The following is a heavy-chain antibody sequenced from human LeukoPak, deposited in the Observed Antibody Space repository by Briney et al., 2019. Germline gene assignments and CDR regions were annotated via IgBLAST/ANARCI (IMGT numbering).Heavy chain of an antibody. D-gene: IGHD4-11*01. Sequence: GRSLRLSCTTSGFIFGDYAMSWVRQAPGKGLEWVGFIRSKAYGGTTEYAASVKGGFTISRDDSKNIAYLQMNSLKTEDTAVHYCARGPYNNVVNLDSWGQGTLVTVSS. V-gene: IGHV3-49*04. CDR2: IRSKAYGGTT. CDR1: GFIFGDYA. CDR3: ARGPYNNVVNLDS. J-gene: IGHJ4*02.